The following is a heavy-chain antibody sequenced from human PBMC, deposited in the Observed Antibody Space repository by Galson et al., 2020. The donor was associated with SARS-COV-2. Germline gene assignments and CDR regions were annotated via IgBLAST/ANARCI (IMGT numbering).Heavy chain of an antibody. Sequence: ASETLSLTCSVSGGSISSSSFYWGWIRQPPGKGLEWIGSIYYSGRTYYNPSLKSRVTISVDTSTNQFSLKLSSVTAADTAVYYCARYPRMEEAYWGQGTRVTVSS. CDR1: GGSISSSSFY. D-gene: IGHD3-3*01. CDR3: ARYPRMEEAY. CDR2: IYYSGRT. J-gene: IGHJ4*02. V-gene: IGHV4-39*07.